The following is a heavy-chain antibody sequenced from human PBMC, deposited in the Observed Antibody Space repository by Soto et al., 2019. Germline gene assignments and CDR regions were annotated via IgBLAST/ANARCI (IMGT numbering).Heavy chain of an antibody. V-gene: IGHV1-69*01. CDR1: GGTFSSYA. D-gene: IGHD1-26*01. CDR3: ASRESVDAFDI. CDR2: IIPILGSA. J-gene: IGHJ3*02. Sequence: HVPLVQSGAEVKKPGSSVKVSCKASGGTFSSYAISWVRQAPGQGLEWMGGIIPILGSAKYAQKFQDRVTITADESTSTTYMELRRLRSEDAPVYYCASRESVDAFDIWGPGTRVTVSS.